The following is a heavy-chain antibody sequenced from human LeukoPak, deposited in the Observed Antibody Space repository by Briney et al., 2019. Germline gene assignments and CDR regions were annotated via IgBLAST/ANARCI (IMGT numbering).Heavy chain of an antibody. V-gene: IGHV1-69*05. J-gene: IGHJ6*03. Sequence: SVKVSCKASGGTFSSYAISWVRQAPGQGLEWMGGIIPIFGTANYAQKFQGRFTITTDESTNTAYMELSSLRSEDTAVYYCARGQDEGYDFWSDKGSYSYYMDVWGKGTTVTVSS. CDR1: GGTFSSYA. CDR2: IIPIFGTA. CDR3: ARGQDEGYDFWSDKGSYSYYMDV. D-gene: IGHD3-3*01.